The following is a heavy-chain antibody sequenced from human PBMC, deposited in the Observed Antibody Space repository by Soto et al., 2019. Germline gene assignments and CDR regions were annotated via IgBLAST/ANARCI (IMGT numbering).Heavy chain of an antibody. Sequence: GGSLRLSCAASGFTFSSYAMSWVRQAPGKGLEWVSASSGSGGSTYYADSVKGRFTISRDNSKNTLYLQMNSLRAEDTAVYYCAKASIFGVVIAFDYWGQGTLVTVSS. CDR1: GFTFSSYA. V-gene: IGHV3-23*01. CDR3: AKASIFGVVIAFDY. J-gene: IGHJ4*02. CDR2: SSGSGGST. D-gene: IGHD3-3*01.